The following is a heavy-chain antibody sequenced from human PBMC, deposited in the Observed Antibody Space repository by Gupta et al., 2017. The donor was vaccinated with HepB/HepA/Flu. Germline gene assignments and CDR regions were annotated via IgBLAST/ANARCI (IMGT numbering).Heavy chain of an antibody. V-gene: IGHV4-34*01. Sequence: QVQLQQWGAGLLKPSETLSLTCAVYGGSFSGYYWSWIRQPPGKGLEWIGEINHSGSTNYNPSLKSRVTISVDTSKNQFSLKLSSVTAADTAVYYCARGQAISGFRHFSGNPKEALNYWGQGTLVTVSS. CDR3: ARGQAISGFRHFSGNPKEALNY. CDR1: GGSFSGYY. CDR2: INHSGST. J-gene: IGHJ4*02. D-gene: IGHD3-3*02.